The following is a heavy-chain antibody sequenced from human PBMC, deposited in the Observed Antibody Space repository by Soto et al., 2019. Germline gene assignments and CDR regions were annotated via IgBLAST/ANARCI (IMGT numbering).Heavy chain of an antibody. V-gene: IGHV3-33*01. D-gene: IGHD4-4*01. CDR2: IWYHGNTY. CDR3: ARDRGYGGNYVFDF. J-gene: IGHJ4*02. CDR1: GLPLRTCR. Sequence: GGSRRHYSTTSGLPLRTCRMHWVRQAPGKGLEWVATIWYHGNTYYYKDSIKGRFAVSRDNSKNTVFLQMNTLRAEDTATYYCARDRGYGGNYVFDFWGLGTLVTVSS.